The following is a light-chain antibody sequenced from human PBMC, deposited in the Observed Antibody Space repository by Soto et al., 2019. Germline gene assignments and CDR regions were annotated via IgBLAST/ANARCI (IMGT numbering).Light chain of an antibody. V-gene: IGLV9-49*01. Sequence: QAVVTQPPSASASLGASVTLTCTLSNGCSNYKVDWYQQRPGKGPRFVMRVGTGGIVGSKGDGIPDRFSVLGSGLNRYLTIKNIQEEDESEYHCGGDHGSGSNFGRVFGGGTKLTVL. J-gene: IGLJ3*02. CDR1: NGCSNYK. CDR3: GGDHGSGSNFGRV. CDR2: VGTGGIVG.